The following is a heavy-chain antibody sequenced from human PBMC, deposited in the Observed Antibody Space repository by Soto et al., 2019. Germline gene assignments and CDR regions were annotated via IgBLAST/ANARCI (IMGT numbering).Heavy chain of an antibody. CDR2: IYYSGST. CDR3: ARVRNYGSGSYFYWFDP. V-gene: IGHV4-31*03. J-gene: IGHJ5*02. Sequence: TLSLTCTVSGGSISSGGYYWSWIRQHPGKGLEWIGYIYYSGSTYYNPSLKSRVTISVDTSKNQFSLKLSSVTAADTAVYYCARVRNYGSGSYFYWFDPWGQGTLVTVSS. D-gene: IGHD3-10*01. CDR1: GGSISSGGYY.